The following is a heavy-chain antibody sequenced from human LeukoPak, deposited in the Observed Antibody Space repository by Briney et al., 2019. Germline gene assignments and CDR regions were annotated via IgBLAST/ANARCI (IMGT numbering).Heavy chain of an antibody. V-gene: IGHV3-48*03. D-gene: IGHD6-19*01. CDR3: AREQWLGTYDY. J-gene: IGHJ4*02. CDR2: ISSSGSTI. Sequence: GGSLRLSCAASGFTFSSYEMNWVRQAPGKGLEWVSYISSSGSTIYYADSVKGRFTISRDNAKNSLYPQMNSLRAEDTAVYYCAREQWLGTYDYWGQGTLVTVSS. CDR1: GFTFSSYE.